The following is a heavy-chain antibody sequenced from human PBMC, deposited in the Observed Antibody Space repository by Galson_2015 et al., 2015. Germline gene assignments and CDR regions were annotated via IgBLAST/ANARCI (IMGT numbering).Heavy chain of an antibody. V-gene: IGHV4-31*03. D-gene: IGHD3-10*01. J-gene: IGHJ5*02. Sequence: TLSLTCTVSGGSISSGTYFWSWIRQHPGKGLEWIGYIYYTRSTYYNPSLKSRLTISLDTSKNQFHLKLSSVTAADTAVYYCARVVSGAPWFDPWGQGTLVTVSS. CDR2: IYYTRST. CDR1: GGSISSGTYF. CDR3: ARVVSGAPWFDP.